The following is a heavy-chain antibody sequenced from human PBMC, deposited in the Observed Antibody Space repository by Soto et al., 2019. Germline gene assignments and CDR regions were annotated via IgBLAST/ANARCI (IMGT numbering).Heavy chain of an antibody. CDR3: ARDRGYGHIVVVTAIPNWFDP. D-gene: IGHD2-21*02. Sequence: SVKVSCKASGGTFSSYAISWVRQAPGQGLEWMGGIIPIFGTANYAQKLQGRVTITADESTSTAYMELSSLRSEDTAVYYCARDRGYGHIVVVTAIPNWFDPWGQGTLVTVSS. CDR2: IIPIFGTA. V-gene: IGHV1-69*13. J-gene: IGHJ5*02. CDR1: GGTFSSYA.